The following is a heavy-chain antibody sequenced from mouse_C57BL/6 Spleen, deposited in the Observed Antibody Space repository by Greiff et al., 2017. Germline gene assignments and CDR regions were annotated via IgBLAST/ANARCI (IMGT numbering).Heavy chain of an antibody. V-gene: IGHV1-69*01. Sequence: QVQLQQPGAELVMPGASVKLSCKASGYTFTSYWMHWVKQRPGQGLEWIGEIDPCDSYTNYNQKFKGKSTLTVDKSSSTAYMQLSSLTSEDSAVEYCARKGHYYDAMDYGGQGTTVTVSA. CDR1: GYTFTSYW. J-gene: IGHJ4*01. D-gene: IGHD1-1*01. CDR2: IDPCDSYT. CDR3: ARKGHYYDAMDY.